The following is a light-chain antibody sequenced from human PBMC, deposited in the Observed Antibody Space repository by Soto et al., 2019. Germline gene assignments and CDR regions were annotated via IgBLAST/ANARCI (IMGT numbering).Light chain of an antibody. Sequence: EIVMTQSPATQSVSPGESVTLSCRASLTTNNNIAWYQHKPGQAPRLLIFGASSRATGVPGRFSGSGFGTEFTLSISSLQSEDFAVYYCQQYNERPPWTFGQGTTVEMK. CDR1: LTTNNN. CDR2: GAS. V-gene: IGKV3-15*01. CDR3: QQYNERPPWT. J-gene: IGKJ1*01.